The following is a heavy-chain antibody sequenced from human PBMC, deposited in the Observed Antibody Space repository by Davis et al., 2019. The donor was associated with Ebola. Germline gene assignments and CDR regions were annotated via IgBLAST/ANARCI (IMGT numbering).Heavy chain of an antibody. D-gene: IGHD5-24*01. CDR3: ARDRRDGYNPFDY. V-gene: IGHV3-30*03. CDR2: ISFDGSNK. Sequence: GGSLRLSCAASGFTFSSFGMHWVRQAPGKGLEWVAVISFDGSNKDYADSVKGRFTISRDNSKNTLYLQMNSLRDEDTAVYYCARDRRDGYNPFDYWGQGTLVTVSS. J-gene: IGHJ4*02. CDR1: GFTFSSFG.